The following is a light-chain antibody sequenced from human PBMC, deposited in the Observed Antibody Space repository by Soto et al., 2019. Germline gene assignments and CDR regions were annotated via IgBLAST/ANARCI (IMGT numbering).Light chain of an antibody. CDR3: QQYNNWWT. CDR1: QSVSSN. J-gene: IGKJ1*01. Sequence: EIVMTQSPATVSVSPGESVTLSCRASQSVSSNLAWYQQKPGQAPRLLIYGASTRATDIPVRFSGSGSGTEFTLTISSLQSEDFAVYYCQQYNNWWTFGQGTKVDIK. CDR2: GAS. V-gene: IGKV3-15*01.